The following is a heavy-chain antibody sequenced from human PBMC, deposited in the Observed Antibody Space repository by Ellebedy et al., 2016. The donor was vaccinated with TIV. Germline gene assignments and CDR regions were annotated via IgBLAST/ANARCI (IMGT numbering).Heavy chain of an antibody. Sequence: AASVKVSCKASGYTFTIYGISWVRQAPGQGLEWMGWISAYNGNTNYAQKLQGRVTMTTDTSTSTAYMELRSLRSDDTAVYYCARVPLGSSWFYTIGEENWFDPWGQGTLVTVSS. CDR2: ISAYNGNT. V-gene: IGHV1-18*04. CDR3: ARVPLGSSWFYTIGEENWFDP. D-gene: IGHD6-13*01. J-gene: IGHJ5*02. CDR1: GYTFTIYG.